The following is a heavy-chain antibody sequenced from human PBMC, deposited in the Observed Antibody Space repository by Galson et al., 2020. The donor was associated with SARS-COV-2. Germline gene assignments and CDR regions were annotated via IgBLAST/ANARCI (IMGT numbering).Heavy chain of an antibody. J-gene: IGHJ1*01. CDR1: GYSLSSGYY. CDR2: IYHSGST. V-gene: IGHV4-38-2*01. D-gene: IGHD2-8*02. Sequence: SETLSLTCAVSGYSLSSGYYWGWIRQPPGKGLEWIGSIYHSGSTYYNPSLKSRVTISVDTSKNQFSLKLSSVTAADTAVYYCATYCTGGVCKWSFFQHWGQGTLVTVSS. CDR3: ATYCTGGVCKWSFFQH.